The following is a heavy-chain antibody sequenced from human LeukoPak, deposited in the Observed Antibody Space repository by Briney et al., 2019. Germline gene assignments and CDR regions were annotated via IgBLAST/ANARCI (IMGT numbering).Heavy chain of an antibody. CDR2: IDHSGST. D-gene: IGHD3-16*01. CDR3: ARAPYYDYVWGSYRSSPYFDY. CDR1: GGSIINSNW. J-gene: IGHJ4*02. V-gene: IGHV4-4*02. Sequence: SETLSLTCAVSGGSIINSNWWSWVRQPPGKGLEWIGEIDHSGSTSYNPSLKSRVTISVGRSKNQFSLKLSSVTAADTAVYYCARAPYYDYVWGSYRSSPYFDYWGQGTLVTVSS.